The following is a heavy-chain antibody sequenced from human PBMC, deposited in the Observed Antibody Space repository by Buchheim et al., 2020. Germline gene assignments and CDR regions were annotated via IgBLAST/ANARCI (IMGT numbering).Heavy chain of an antibody. CDR1: GGSISSGGYY. J-gene: IGHJ6*02. Sequence: QVQLQESGPGLVKPSQTLSLTCTVSGGSISSGGYYWSWIRQHPGKGLEWIGYIYYSGSTYYNPSLKSRVTISVDTSKNQFSLKLSSVTAADTAVYYCARVSRYSSGWYDKPTTYYYYYGMDVWGQGTT. CDR3: ARVSRYSSGWYDKPTTYYYYYGMDV. V-gene: IGHV4-31*03. CDR2: IYYSGST. D-gene: IGHD6-19*01.